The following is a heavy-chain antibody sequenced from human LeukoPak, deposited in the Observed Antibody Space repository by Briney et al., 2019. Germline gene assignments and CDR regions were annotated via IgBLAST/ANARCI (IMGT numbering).Heavy chain of an antibody. V-gene: IGHV3-33*06. CDR3: AKEGSSSSLFLDY. D-gene: IGHD6-6*01. J-gene: IGHJ4*02. CDR2: IWYDGSNK. CDR1: GFTVSSYG. Sequence: GGSLRLSCAASGFTVSSYGMLWVRQAPGKGLEWVAVIWYDGSNKYYADSVKGRFTISRDNSKNTLYLQMNSLRAEDTAVYYCAKEGSSSSLFLDYRGQGTLVTVSS.